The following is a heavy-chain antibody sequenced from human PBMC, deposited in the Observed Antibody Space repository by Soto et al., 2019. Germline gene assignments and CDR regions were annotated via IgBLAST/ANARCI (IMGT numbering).Heavy chain of an antibody. V-gene: IGHV4-39*01. CDR3: ASRRRLGYCSGGSCPDAFAI. CDR2: IYYSGST. Sequence: QLQLQESGPGLVKPSETLSLTCTVSGGSISSSSYYWGWIRQPPGKWLEWIGSIYYSGSTYYNPSLKSRVTISLDTSKNQFSLKLSSVTAADTAVYYCASRRRLGYCSGGSCPDAFAIWGQGTMVTVSS. D-gene: IGHD2-15*01. J-gene: IGHJ3*02. CDR1: GGSISSSSYY.